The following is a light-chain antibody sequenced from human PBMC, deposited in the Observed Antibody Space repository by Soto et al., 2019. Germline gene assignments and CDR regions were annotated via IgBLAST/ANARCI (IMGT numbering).Light chain of an antibody. J-gene: IGLJ1*01. CDR2: DVN. Sequence: QSTLTQPRSVCVSPGQSVTISCTGSSSDVGGSNHVSWYQHHPGKAPKFVIYDVNKRPSGVPDRFSGSKSGNTASLTISDLQPEDEADYYCCSNAGTYTFVFGTGTKVTVL. CDR3: CSNAGTYTFV. CDR1: SSDVGGSNH. V-gene: IGLV2-11*01.